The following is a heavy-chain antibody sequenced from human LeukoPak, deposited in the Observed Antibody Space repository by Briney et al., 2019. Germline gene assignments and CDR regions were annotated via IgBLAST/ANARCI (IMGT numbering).Heavy chain of an antibody. J-gene: IGHJ4*02. CDR1: GGSFSGYY. CDR2: INHSGST. Sequence: PSETLSLTCAVYGGSFSGYYWSWIRQPPGKGLEWIGEINHSGSTNYNPSLKSRVTISVDTSKNQFSLKLSSVTAADTAVYYCARVYDYDILTGNTIHYFDYWGQGTLVTVSS. CDR3: ARVYDYDILTGNTIHYFDY. V-gene: IGHV4-34*01. D-gene: IGHD3-9*01.